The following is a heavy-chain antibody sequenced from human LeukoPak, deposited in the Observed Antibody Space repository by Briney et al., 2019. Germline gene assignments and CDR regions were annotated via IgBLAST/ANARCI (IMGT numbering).Heavy chain of an antibody. CDR3: AKVVIPRYYYYGMDV. D-gene: IGHD3-22*01. CDR2: ISRDGGST. J-gene: IGHJ6*02. Sequence: GGSLRLSCAASGFTFDDYTMHWVRQAPGKGLEWVSLISRDGGSTYYADSVKGRFTISRDNSRNSLYLQMNSLRTEDTALYYCAKVVIPRYYYYGMDVWGQGTTVTVSS. V-gene: IGHV3-43*01. CDR1: GFTFDDYT.